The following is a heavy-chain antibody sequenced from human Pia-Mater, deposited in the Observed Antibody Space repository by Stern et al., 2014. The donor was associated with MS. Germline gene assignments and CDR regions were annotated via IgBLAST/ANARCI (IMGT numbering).Heavy chain of an antibody. CDR3: ARMKTGLRENRGFDF. D-gene: IGHD4-17*01. Sequence: QGQLQQSGPGRGKPSGTLSLTCTVAGDSINSGDFHWSWVRQSPGKGLEWLGYIYYSGRNYNNPSLKSRVTMSIDTSTNQFSLNLTSVTAADTALYFCARMKTGLRENRGFDFWGQGTQVTVSS. J-gene: IGHJ4*02. CDR1: GDSINSGDFH. CDR2: IYYSGRN. V-gene: IGHV4-30-4*01.